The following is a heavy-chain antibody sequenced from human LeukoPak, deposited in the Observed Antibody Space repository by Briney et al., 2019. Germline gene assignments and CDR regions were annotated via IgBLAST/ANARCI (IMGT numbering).Heavy chain of an antibody. Sequence: SVKVSCKASGGTFSSYAISWVRQAPGQGLEWMGGIIPIFGTANYAQKFQGRVTITTDESTSTAYMELSSLRAEDTAVYYCARGARHHYYYYYYMDVWGKGTTVTVSS. CDR1: GGTFSSYA. CDR2: IIPIFGTA. V-gene: IGHV1-69*05. CDR3: ARGARHHYYYYYYMDV. J-gene: IGHJ6*03.